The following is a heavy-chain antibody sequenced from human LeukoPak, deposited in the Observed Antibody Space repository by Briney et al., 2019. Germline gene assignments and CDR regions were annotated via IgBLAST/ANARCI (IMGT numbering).Heavy chain of an antibody. J-gene: IGHJ4*02. V-gene: IGHV4-61*02. CDR3: ARARGRGAKVMDFDY. D-gene: IGHD3-10*01. CDR2: IYTSGST. Sequence: SETLSLTCTVSGDSISSGDYYWSWIRQPAGKGLEWIGRIYTSGSTNYNPSLKSRVTMSVDTSKNQFSLKLSSVTAADTAVYYCARARGRGAKVMDFDYWGQGTLVTVSS. CDR1: GDSISSGDYY.